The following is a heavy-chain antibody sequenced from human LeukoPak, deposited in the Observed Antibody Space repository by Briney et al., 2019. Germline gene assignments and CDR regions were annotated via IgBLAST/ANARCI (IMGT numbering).Heavy chain of an antibody. CDR3: ARRGGHGGSFDY. V-gene: IGHV4-59*08. J-gene: IGHJ4*02. CDR1: GGSISGYY. CDR2: IYYSGSGST. D-gene: IGHD4-23*01. Sequence: PSETLSLTCTVSGGSISGYYWSWIRQPSGKGLEWIGYIYYSGSGSTNYNPSLKSRVTISVGTSKNQFSLKLSSVTAADTAVYYCARRGGHGGSFDYWGQGTLVTVSS.